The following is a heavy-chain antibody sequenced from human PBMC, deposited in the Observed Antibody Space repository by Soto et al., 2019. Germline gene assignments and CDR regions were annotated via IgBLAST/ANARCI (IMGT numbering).Heavy chain of an antibody. CDR3: ARARFCTSTSCYHYFDP. V-gene: IGHV4-59*01. D-gene: IGHD2-2*01. CDR2: SSYGGIT. Sequence: PSETLSLTCSVSGGSISDYYWSWIRQSPEKGLEYIAYSSYGGITNPNGALNGRVTISVDTSKNHFSLKLSSVTPADTAVYYCARARFCTSTSCYHYFDPWGRGTRVTVSS. J-gene: IGHJ5*02. CDR1: GGSISDYY.